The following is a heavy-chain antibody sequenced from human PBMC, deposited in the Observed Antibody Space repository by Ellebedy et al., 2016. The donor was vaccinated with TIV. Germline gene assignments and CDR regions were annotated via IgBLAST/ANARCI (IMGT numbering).Heavy chain of an antibody. V-gene: IGHV3-7*01. CDR3: ASDGSYGDYRSPTHAFVM. Sequence: GGSLRLSCAASRFSFSSYWMSWVRQSPGKGLEWVANIRQDGSDMYYVDSVKGRFTISRDNAKNSLYLQMNSLGADDTAMYYCASDGSYGDYRSPTHAFVMWGQGTMVSVSS. CDR2: IRQDGSDM. J-gene: IGHJ3*02. D-gene: IGHD4-17*01. CDR1: RFSFSSYW.